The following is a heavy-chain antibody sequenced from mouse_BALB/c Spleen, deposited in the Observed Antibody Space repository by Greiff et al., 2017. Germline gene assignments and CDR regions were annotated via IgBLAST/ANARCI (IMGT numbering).Heavy chain of an antibody. CDR1: GYTFTNYW. V-gene: IGHV1-63*02. CDR2: IYPGGGYT. CDR3: ARNGNSYAMDY. J-gene: IGHJ4*01. Sequence: VQRVESGAELVRPGTSVKISCKASGYTFTNYWLGWVKQRPGHGLEWIGDIYPGGGYTNYNEKFKGKATLTADTSSSTAYMQLSSLTSEDSAVYFCARNGNSYAMDYWGQGTSVTVSS.